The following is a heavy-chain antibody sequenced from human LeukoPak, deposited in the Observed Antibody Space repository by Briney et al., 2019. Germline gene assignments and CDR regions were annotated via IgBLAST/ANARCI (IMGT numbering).Heavy chain of an antibody. D-gene: IGHD2-8*01. Sequence: GESLKISCKASGYKFTSYWIAWVRQMPGHGLEWMGSLYPLDFDKTYSPSFQGQVTMSADRSINTAYLQWSSLKASDTALYYCVRQIIVPGTSQLRTFDAWGQGTQVNVSS. J-gene: IGHJ4*02. CDR2: LYPLDFDK. CDR1: GYKFTSYW. CDR3: VRQIIVPGTSQLRTFDA. V-gene: IGHV5-51*01.